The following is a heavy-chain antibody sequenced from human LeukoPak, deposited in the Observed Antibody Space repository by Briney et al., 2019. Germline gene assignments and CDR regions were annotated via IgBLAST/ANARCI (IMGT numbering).Heavy chain of an antibody. J-gene: IGHJ6*02. CDR1: GGSFSGYY. CDR2: INHSGST. Sequence: PSETLSLTCAVYGGSFSGYYWSWIRQPPGKGLEWIGEINHSGSTNYNPSLKSRVTISVDTSKNQFSPKLSSVTAADTAVYYCARGRGYCSSTSCYSYYGMDVWGQGTTVTVSS. D-gene: IGHD2-2*02. CDR3: ARGRGYCSSTSCYSYYGMDV. V-gene: IGHV4-34*01.